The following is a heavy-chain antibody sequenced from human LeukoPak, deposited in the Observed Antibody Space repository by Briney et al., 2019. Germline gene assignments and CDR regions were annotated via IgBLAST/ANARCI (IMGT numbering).Heavy chain of an antibody. D-gene: IGHD3-10*01. CDR2: IYHSGST. CDR3: ARDVYGSGSYGFDY. V-gene: IGHV4-4*02. Sequence: SETLSLTCAVSGGSISSSNWWSWVRQPPGKGLEWIGEIYHSGSTNYNPSLKSRVTISVDKSKNQFSLKLSSVTAADTAVYYCARDVYGSGSYGFDYWGQGTLVTVSS. CDR1: GGSISSSNW. J-gene: IGHJ4*02.